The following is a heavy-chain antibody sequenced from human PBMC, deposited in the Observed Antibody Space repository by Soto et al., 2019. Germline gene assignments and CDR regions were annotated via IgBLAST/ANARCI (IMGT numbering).Heavy chain of an antibody. D-gene: IGHD3-16*01. Sequence: EVQLVESGGGLIQPGESLRLSCAASGFTVSSKSMSWVRQAPGKGLEWVSDIYTGGSTHYADSVKGRFTISRDNSNNTLDLQMNSLRAEGTGGYYCARAFSYGYFENGGQGTLVTVSS. V-gene: IGHV3-53*01. CDR2: IYTGGST. CDR3: ARAFSYGYFEN. J-gene: IGHJ4*02. CDR1: GFTVSSKS.